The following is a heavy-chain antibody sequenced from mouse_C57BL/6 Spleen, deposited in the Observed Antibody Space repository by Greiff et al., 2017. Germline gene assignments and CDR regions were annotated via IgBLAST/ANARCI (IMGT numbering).Heavy chain of an antibody. J-gene: IGHJ3*01. V-gene: IGHV1-76*01. Sequence: VQLQQSGAELVRPGASVKLSCKASGYTFTDYYINWVKQRPGQGLEWIARIYPGSGNTYYNEKFKGKATLTAEKSSSTAYMQLSSLTSEDSAVYCCARSGIRAYWGQGTLGTVSA. CDR2: IYPGSGNT. CDR1: GYTFTDYY. CDR3: ARSGIRAY.